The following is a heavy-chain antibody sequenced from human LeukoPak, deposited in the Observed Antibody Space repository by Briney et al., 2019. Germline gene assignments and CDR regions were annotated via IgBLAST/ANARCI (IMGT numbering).Heavy chain of an antibody. CDR2: TYPGDSDT. J-gene: IGHJ3*02. V-gene: IGHV5-51*01. D-gene: IGHD2-15*01. CDR1: GYSFTSYW. CDR3: AGQDIVVVATTTRAFDI. Sequence: GESLKISCKGSGYSFTSYWIGWVRQMPGKGLEWMGITYPGDSDTRYSPSFQGQVTISADKSTSTAYLQWSSLKASDTAMYYCAGQDIVVVATTTRAFDIWGQGTMVTVSS.